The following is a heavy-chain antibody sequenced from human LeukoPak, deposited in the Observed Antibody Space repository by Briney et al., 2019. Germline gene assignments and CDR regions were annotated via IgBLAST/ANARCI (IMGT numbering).Heavy chain of an antibody. CDR1: GFTFSSYA. D-gene: IGHD3-10*01. CDR3: ARDQHYYGFSGKPDY. V-gene: IGHV3-30-3*01. CDR2: ISYDGSNK. J-gene: IGHJ4*02. Sequence: PGGSLRLSCAASGFTFSSYAMHWVRQAPGKGLEWVAVISYDGSNKYYADSVKGRFTISRDNSKNTLYLQMNSLRAEDTAVYYCARDQHYYGFSGKPDYWGQGTLVTVSS.